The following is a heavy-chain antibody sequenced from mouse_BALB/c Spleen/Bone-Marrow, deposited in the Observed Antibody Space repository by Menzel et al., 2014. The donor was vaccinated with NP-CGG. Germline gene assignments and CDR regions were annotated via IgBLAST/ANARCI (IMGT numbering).Heavy chain of an antibody. CDR1: GYTFTSYW. V-gene: IGHV1-7*01. CDR3: ASTTVVDY. D-gene: IGHD1-1*01. J-gene: IGHJ2*01. Sequence: QVQLQQSGAELAKPGASVKMSCKASGYTFTSYWMHWVKRRPGQGLEWIGYINPSTGYTEYNQKFKDKATLTANKSSSTAYMQLSSLTSEDSAVYYCASTTVVDYWGQGTTLTVSS. CDR2: INPSTGYT.